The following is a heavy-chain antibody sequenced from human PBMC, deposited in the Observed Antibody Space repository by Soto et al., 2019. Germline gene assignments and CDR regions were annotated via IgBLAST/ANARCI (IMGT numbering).Heavy chain of an antibody. J-gene: IGHJ5*02. CDR1: GGSISSYY. V-gene: IGHV4-59*01. CDR2: IYYSGST. Sequence: PSETLSLTCTVSGGSISSYYWSWIRQPPGKGLEWIGYIYYSGSTNYNPSLKSRVTISVDTSKNQFSLKLNSVTAADTAVYYCARDRGGEVTGFDPWGQGTLVTVSS. D-gene: IGHD3-16*01. CDR3: ARDRGGEVTGFDP.